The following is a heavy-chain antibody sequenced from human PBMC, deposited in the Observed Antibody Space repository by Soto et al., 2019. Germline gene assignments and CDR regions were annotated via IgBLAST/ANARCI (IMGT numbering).Heavy chain of an antibody. Sequence: QVQLVQSGAEVKKPGASVKVSCKASGYTFTSYDINWVRQATGQVLEWMGWMNPNSGNTGYAQKFQGRVTMTRNTSISTAYMELSSLRSEDTAVYYCALPDTAGGGGYNWFDPWGQGTLVTVSS. CDR1: GYTFTSYD. D-gene: IGHD5-18*01. V-gene: IGHV1-8*01. J-gene: IGHJ5*02. CDR2: MNPNSGNT. CDR3: ALPDTAGGGGYNWFDP.